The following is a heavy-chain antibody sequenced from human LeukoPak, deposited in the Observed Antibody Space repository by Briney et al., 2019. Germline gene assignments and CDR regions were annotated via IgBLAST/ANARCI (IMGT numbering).Heavy chain of an antibody. CDR2: ISYDANIGSNK. V-gene: IGHV3-30-3*01. J-gene: IGHJ4*02. CDR1: GFTFSRYA. D-gene: IGHD3-3*01. Sequence: GGSLRLSCAASGFTFSRYAMHWVRQAPGKGLEWVALISYDANIGSNKYYADSVKGRFTISRDNSKNTLYLQMNSLRAEDTAVYYCARDGGYDFWSGYYQDYWGQGTLVTVSS. CDR3: ARDGGYDFWSGYYQDY.